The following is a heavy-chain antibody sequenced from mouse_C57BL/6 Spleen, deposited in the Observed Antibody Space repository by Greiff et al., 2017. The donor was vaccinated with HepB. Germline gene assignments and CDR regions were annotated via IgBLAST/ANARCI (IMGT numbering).Heavy chain of an antibody. CDR1: GYSITSGYY. CDR3: ARDVFITTVVATDWYFDV. J-gene: IGHJ1*03. D-gene: IGHD1-1*01. Sequence: EVKVEESGPGLVKPSQSLSLTCSVTGYSITSGYYWNWIRQFPGNKLEWMGYISYDGSNNYNPSLKNRISITRDTSKNQFFLKLNSVTTEDTATYYCARDVFITTVVATDWYFDVWGTGTTVTVSS. V-gene: IGHV3-6*01. CDR2: ISYDGSN.